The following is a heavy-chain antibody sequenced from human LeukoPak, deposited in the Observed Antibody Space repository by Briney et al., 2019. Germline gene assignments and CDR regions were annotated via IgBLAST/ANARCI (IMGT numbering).Heavy chain of an antibody. CDR1: GFTFSSYW. CDR3: ARRSSGSPPYYFDY. CDR2: INSDGSTT. J-gene: IGHJ4*02. V-gene: IGHV3-74*01. Sequence: GGSLRLSCAASGFTFSSYWMHWVRQAPGKGLVWVSRINSDGSTTNYADSEKGRFTISRDNAKNTLYLQMNSLRAEDTAVYYCARRSSGSPPYYFDYWGQGTLVTVSS. D-gene: IGHD1-26*01.